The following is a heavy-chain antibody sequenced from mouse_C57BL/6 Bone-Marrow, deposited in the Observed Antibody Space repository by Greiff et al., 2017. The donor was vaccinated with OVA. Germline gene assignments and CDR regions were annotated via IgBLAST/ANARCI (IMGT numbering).Heavy chain of an antibody. J-gene: IGHJ2*01. V-gene: IGHV2-9-1*01. CDR1: GFSLTSYA. CDR2: LWTGGGT. CDR3: ASNPHYYDGSRPYYFDY. D-gene: IGHD1-1*01. Sequence: QVQLKESGPGLVAPSQSLSITCTVSGFSLTSYAISWVRQPPGQGLELLGVLWTGGGTNYNSSIKSRLSLIQDTSYSQVFLKMNSLHTDDTAMYYGASNPHYYDGSRPYYFDYWGQGTTLTVSS.